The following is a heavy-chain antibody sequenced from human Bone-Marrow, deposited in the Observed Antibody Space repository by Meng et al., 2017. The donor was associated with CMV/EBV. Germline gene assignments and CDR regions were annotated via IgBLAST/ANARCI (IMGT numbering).Heavy chain of an antibody. Sequence: SFRGYYWSWIRQPPGKGLEWIGEINHSGSTNYNPSLKSRVTISVDTSKNQFSLKLSSVTAADTAVYYCARGVAVAGRKGARGYFQHWGQGTLVTVSS. J-gene: IGHJ1*01. D-gene: IGHD6-19*01. CDR2: INHSGST. CDR1: SFRGYY. CDR3: ARGVAVAGRKGARGYFQH. V-gene: IGHV4-34*01.